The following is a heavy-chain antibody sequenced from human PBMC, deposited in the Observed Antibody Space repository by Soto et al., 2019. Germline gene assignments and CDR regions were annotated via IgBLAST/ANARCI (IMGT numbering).Heavy chain of an antibody. J-gene: IGHJ3*02. CDR1: GFTFSSYA. CDR3: AKMYYDSSGYYPPMGAFDI. D-gene: IGHD3-22*01. Sequence: GGSLRLSCAASGFTFSSYAMHWVRQAPGKGLEWVAVISYDGSNKYYADSVKGRFTISRDNSKNTLYLQMNSLRAEDTAVYYCAKMYYDSSGYYPPMGAFDIWGQGTMVTVSS. CDR2: ISYDGSNK. V-gene: IGHV3-30-3*02.